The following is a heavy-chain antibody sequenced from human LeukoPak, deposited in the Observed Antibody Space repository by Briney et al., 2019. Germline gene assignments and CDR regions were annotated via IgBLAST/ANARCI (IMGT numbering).Heavy chain of an antibody. CDR2: IKQDGSEK. V-gene: IGHV3-7*03. Sequence: PGGSLRLSCAASGFTFSSYWMSWVRQAPGKGLEWVANIKQDGSEKYYVDSVKGRFTISRDNSKNTLYLQMNSLRAEDTAVYYCANPRIVGATERFDYWGQGTLVTVSS. J-gene: IGHJ4*02. CDR3: ANPRIVGATERFDY. D-gene: IGHD1-26*01. CDR1: GFTFSSYW.